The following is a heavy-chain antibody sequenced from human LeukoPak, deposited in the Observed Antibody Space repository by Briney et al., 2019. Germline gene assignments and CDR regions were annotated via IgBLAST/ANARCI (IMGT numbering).Heavy chain of an antibody. CDR1: GFTFRNYS. D-gene: IGHD2-2*02. V-gene: IGHV3-23*01. CDR3: AKARSGSSSSCYNY. Sequence: PGGSLRLSCAASGFTFRNYSMNWVPQAPGKGLEGGSGISDSGGTTDYADSVKGRFAISRDNSNNTLYLQMNSLRAEDTAVYYCAKARSGSSSSCYNYWGQGTLVTVSS. CDR2: ISDSGGTT. J-gene: IGHJ4*02.